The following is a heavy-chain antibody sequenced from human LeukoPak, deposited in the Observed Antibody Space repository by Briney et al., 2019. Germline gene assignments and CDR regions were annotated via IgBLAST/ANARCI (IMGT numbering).Heavy chain of an antibody. J-gene: IGHJ5*02. D-gene: IGHD1-26*01. V-gene: IGHV3-30*04. CDR2: ISYDGSNK. CDR3: ARDSFTAPGKWELPNNWFDP. CDR1: GFTFSSYA. Sequence: PGGSLRLSCAASGFTFSSYAMHWVRQAPGKGLEWAAVISYDGSNKYYADSVKGRFIISRDNSKNTLYLQMNSLRAEDTAVYYCARDSFTAPGKWELPNNWFDPWGQGTLVTVSS.